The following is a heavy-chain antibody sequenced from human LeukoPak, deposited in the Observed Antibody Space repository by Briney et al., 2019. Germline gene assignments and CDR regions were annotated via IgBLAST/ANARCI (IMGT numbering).Heavy chain of an antibody. CDR1: GYTFTSYA. J-gene: IGHJ4*02. D-gene: IGHD3-9*01. CDR2: ISSYNRNT. Sequence: ASVKVSCKASGYTFTSYAISWVRQAPGQGLEWMGWISSYNRNTNYAQKLQGRVTLTTDTSTSTAYMELRSLGSDDTAVYYCARVKYDILTGYYFHFDYWGQGTLVTVSS. CDR3: ARVKYDILTGYYFHFDY. V-gene: IGHV1-18*01.